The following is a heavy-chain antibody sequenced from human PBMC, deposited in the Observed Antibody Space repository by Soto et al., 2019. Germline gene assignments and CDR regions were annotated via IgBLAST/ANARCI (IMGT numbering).Heavy chain of an antibody. V-gene: IGHV3-23*01. CDR1: GFTFSSYA. CDR3: AKGNSWSPALVLDI. CDR2: ISGSGGST. D-gene: IGHD1-7*01. Sequence: PGGSLRLSCAASGFTFSSYAMNWVRQAPGKGLEWVSAISGSGGSTYYADSEKGRFTISRDSSKNTLYLQMNSLRAEDTAVYYCAKGNSWSPALVLDIWGKGTMVTVS. J-gene: IGHJ3*02.